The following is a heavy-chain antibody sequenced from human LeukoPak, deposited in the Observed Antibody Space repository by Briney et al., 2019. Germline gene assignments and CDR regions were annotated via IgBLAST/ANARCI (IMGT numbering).Heavy chain of an antibody. CDR1: GYTFTSYD. CDR2: MNPNRGNT. J-gene: IGHJ6*02. CDR3: ARGLGRITMVRRGMDV. D-gene: IGHD3-10*01. Sequence: ASVKVSCKASGYTFTSYDINWVRQATGQGLEWMGWMNPNRGNTGYAQKFQGRVTMTRNTSISTAYMELSSLRSEDTAVYYCARGLGRITMVRRGMDVWGQGTTVTVSS. V-gene: IGHV1-8*01.